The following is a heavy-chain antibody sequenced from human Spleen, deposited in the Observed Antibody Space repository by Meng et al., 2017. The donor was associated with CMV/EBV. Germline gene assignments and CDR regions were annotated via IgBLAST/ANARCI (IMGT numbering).Heavy chain of an antibody. J-gene: IGHJ4*02. CDR1: SVSSGSHY. CDR2: FYNSGST. D-gene: IGHD2-15*01. V-gene: IGHV4-61*01. CDR3: ANGRDCGGGSCYSPSFDS. Sequence: SVSSGSHYWSWIRQPPVKGLEWIGYFYNSGSTNYNPSLKSRVTISADTSKNQFSLKLSSVTAADTAVYYCANGRDCGGGSCYSPSFDSWGQGTLVTVS.